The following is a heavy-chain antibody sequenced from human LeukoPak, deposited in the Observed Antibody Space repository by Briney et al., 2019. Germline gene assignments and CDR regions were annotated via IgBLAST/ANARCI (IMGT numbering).Heavy chain of an antibody. Sequence: SETLSLTCTVSGGSISSYYWSWIRQPPGKGLEWIGYIYYSGSTNYNPSLKSRVTISVDTSKNQFSLQLSSVTAADTAVYYCARARVDIVATTFYGFDYWGQGTLVTVSS. J-gene: IGHJ4*02. V-gene: IGHV4-59*01. CDR3: ARARVDIVATTFYGFDY. CDR2: IYYSGST. CDR1: GGSISSYY. D-gene: IGHD5-12*01.